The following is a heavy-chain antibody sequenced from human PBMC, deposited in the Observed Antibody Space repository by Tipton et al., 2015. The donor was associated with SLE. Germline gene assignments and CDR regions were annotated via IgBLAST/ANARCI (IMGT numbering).Heavy chain of an antibody. J-gene: IGHJ2*01. V-gene: IGHV4-61*01. Sequence: TLSLTCTVSGGSISSGSYYWSWIRQPPGKGLEWIGYIYYSGSTYYNPSLKSRVTISVDTSKNQFSLKLSSVTAADTAVYYCARESPIDSSGWYFDLWGRGTLVTVSS. D-gene: IGHD6-19*01. CDR3: ARESPIDSSGWYFDL. CDR1: GGSISSGSYY. CDR2: IYYSGST.